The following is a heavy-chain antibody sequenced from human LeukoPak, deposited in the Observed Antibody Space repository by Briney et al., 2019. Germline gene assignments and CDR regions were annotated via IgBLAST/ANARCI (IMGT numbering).Heavy chain of an antibody. V-gene: IGHV1-18*01. CDR3: ARGDVWGTYRSHYFDY. Sequence: GASVKVSCKASGYAFTSYGISWVRQAPGQGLEWMGWISAYNGNTNYAQKLQGRVSITKNTSISTAYMELSSLRSEDAAVYYCARGDVWGTYRSHYFDYWGQGTLVTVSS. CDR2: ISAYNGNT. J-gene: IGHJ4*02. CDR1: GYAFTSYG. D-gene: IGHD3-16*02.